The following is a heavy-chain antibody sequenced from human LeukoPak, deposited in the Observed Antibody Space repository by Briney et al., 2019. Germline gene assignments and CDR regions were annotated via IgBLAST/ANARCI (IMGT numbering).Heavy chain of an antibody. Sequence: PSETLSLTCTVSGGSISSITNYWGWIRQPPGKGLEWIGNIYYSGSTYYSPSLKSRVTISIDTSKNQFSLKLTSVTAADTAIYYCASQPYYESSGYYFYWGRGTLVTVSS. V-gene: IGHV4-39*01. CDR1: GGSISSITNY. CDR2: IYYSGST. J-gene: IGHJ4*02. D-gene: IGHD3-22*01. CDR3: ASQPYYESSGYYFY.